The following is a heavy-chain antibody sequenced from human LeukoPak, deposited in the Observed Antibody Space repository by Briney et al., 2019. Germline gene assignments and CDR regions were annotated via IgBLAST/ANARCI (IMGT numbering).Heavy chain of an antibody. V-gene: IGHV3-30*03. J-gene: IGHJ6*02. CDR2: ISSDGSKN. Sequence: PGGSLRLSCAASGFTFTNYAMHWVRQTPGKGLEWVALISSDGSKNIYADPVKGRFTVSRDNSKNTLYLQMNSLRAEDTAVYYCARDSLAVLGLYGMDVWGQGTTVTVSS. CDR3: ARDSLAVLGLYGMDV. D-gene: IGHD2-8*01. CDR1: GFTFTNYA.